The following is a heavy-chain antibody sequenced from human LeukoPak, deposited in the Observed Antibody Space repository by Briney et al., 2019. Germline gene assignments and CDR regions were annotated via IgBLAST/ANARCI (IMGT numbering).Heavy chain of an antibody. CDR2: ISSTSSFI. V-gene: IGHV3-21*01. CDR1: GFTFSSYA. CDR3: SRVRYDY. J-gene: IGHJ4*02. Sequence: GGSLRLSCAASGFTFSSYAMSWVRQTPRKGLEWVSSISSTSSFIYYADSVKGRFTVSRDNAKNSLYLQMNSLRAEDTAMYYCSRVRYDYWGQGTLVTVSS.